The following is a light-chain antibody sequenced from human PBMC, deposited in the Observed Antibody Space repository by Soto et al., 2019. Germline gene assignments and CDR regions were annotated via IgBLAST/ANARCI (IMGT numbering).Light chain of an antibody. CDR2: ATS. J-gene: IGKJ2*01. V-gene: IGKV3-20*01. Sequence: VLTQSPDTLSLSPGVRATLSCRASERVSSSYLAWYQQKFGQAPRLLLSATSRRAAGIPDRFSGSGSGTDFTLTINRVEPEDFGVYYCQQFGTSPPKTFGQGTKLEI. CDR3: QQFGTSPPKT. CDR1: ERVSSSY.